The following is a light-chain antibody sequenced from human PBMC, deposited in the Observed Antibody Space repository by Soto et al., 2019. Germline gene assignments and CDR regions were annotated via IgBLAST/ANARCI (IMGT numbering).Light chain of an antibody. CDR3: QQYVGIPLT. Sequence: EIVLAQSPGTLAFSPGERATLSCRASQSVGTYLAWYQQKPGQAPRLLIYGASSRATGVPDRFSGSGSGTDFTLTISRLGPEDFAVYYCQQYVGIPLTFGGGTKVDIK. J-gene: IGKJ4*01. CDR2: GAS. CDR1: QSVGTY. V-gene: IGKV3-20*01.